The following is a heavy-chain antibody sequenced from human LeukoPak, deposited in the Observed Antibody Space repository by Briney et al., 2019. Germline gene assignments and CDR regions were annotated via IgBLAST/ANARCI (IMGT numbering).Heavy chain of an antibody. Sequence: PGGSLRLSCAASGFTFSSYWMHWVRQAPGKGLVWVSRINSDGSSTNYADSVKGRFTISRDNAKNTLYLQMNSLRAEDTAVYYCARDRVGARPDYWGQGTLVTVSS. J-gene: IGHJ4*02. CDR2: INSDGSST. CDR1: GFTFSSYW. CDR3: ARDRVGARPDY. V-gene: IGHV3-74*01. D-gene: IGHD1-26*01.